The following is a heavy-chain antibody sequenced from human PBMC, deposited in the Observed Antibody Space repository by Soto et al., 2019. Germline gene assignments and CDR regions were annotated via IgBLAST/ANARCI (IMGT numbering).Heavy chain of an antibody. CDR3: ARGGYCSGGSCPGPYYYYYGMDV. CDR1: GGTFSSYA. J-gene: IGHJ6*02. D-gene: IGHD2-15*01. CDR2: IIPIFGTA. V-gene: IGHV1-69*01. Sequence: QVQLVQSGAEVKKPGSSVKVSCKASGGTFSSYAISWVRQAPGQGLEWMGGIIPIFGTANYAQKFQGRVTITADESTSTAYMELSSLRSEDMAVYYCARGGYCSGGSCPGPYYYYYGMDVWGQGTTVTVSS.